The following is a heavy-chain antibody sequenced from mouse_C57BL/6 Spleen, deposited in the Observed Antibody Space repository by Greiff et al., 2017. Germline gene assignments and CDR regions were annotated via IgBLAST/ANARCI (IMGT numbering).Heavy chain of an antibody. D-gene: IGHD2-4*01. J-gene: IGHJ2*01. Sequence: QVQLQQSGAELVRPGSSVKLSCKASGYTFTSYWMHWVKQRPIQGLEWIGNIDPSDSETHYNQKFKDKATLTVDKSSSTAYMQLSSLTSEDSAVYYCARVDYEEGGVYFDYWGQGTTLTVSS. CDR2: IDPSDSET. V-gene: IGHV1-52*01. CDR3: ARVDYEEGGVYFDY. CDR1: GYTFTSYW.